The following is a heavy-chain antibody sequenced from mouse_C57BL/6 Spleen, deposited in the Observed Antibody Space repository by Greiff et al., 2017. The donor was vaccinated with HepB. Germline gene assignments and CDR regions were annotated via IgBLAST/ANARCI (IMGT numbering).Heavy chain of an antibody. CDR1: GYSITSGYY. CDR2: ISYDGSN. V-gene: IGHV3-6*01. Sequence: EVQVVESGPGLVKPSQSLSLTCSVTGYSITSGYYWNWIRQFPGNKLEWMGYISYDGSNNYNPSLKNRISITRDTSKNQFFLKLNSVTTEDTATYCGARVYYYGSSYDYFDYWGQGTTLTVSS. J-gene: IGHJ2*01. CDR3: ARVYYYGSSYDYFDY. D-gene: IGHD1-1*01.